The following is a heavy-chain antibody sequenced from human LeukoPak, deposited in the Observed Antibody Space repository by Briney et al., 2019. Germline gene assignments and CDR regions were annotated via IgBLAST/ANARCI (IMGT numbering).Heavy chain of an antibody. J-gene: IGHJ1*01. CDR2: IKSKTDGGTT. V-gene: IGHV3-15*01. CDR3: TTEWWAAEYFQH. CDR1: GFTFSNAW. D-gene: IGHD2-15*01. Sequence: PGGSLRLSCAASGFTFSNAWMSWVRQAPGKGLEWVGRIKSKTDGGTTDYAAPVKGRFTISRDDSKNTLYLQMNSLKTEDTAVYYCTTEWWAAEYFQHWGQGTLVTVSS.